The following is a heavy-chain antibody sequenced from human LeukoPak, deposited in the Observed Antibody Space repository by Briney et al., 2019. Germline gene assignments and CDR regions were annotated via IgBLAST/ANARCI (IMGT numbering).Heavy chain of an antibody. CDR3: ARTVQLWEEGAFDI. V-gene: IGHV4-59*01. Sequence: PSETLSLTCTVSGGSISSYYWSWIRQPPGKGLEWLGYIYYSGSTNYNPSLKSRVTISVDTSKNQFSLKLSFVTAADTAVYYCARTVQLWEEGAFDIWGQGTMVTVSS. D-gene: IGHD5-18*01. J-gene: IGHJ3*02. CDR2: IYYSGST. CDR1: GGSISSYY.